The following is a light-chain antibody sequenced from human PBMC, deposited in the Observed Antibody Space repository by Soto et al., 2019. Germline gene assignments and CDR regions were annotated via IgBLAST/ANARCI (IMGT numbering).Light chain of an antibody. V-gene: IGLV3-1*01. CDR1: KLGDKY. CDR2: QDS. J-gene: IGLJ2*01. CDR3: QAWDGSTVV. Sequence: SSELTQPPSVSVSPGQTASITCSGAKLGDKYACWYQQKPGQSPVLVIYQDSKRPSGIPERFSGSNSGNTATLTISGTQAMDEADYYCQAWDGSTVVFGGGTKVTVL.